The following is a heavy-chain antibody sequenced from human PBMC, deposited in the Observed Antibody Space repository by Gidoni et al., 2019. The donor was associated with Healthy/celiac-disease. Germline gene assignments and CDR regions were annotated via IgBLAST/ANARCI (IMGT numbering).Heavy chain of an antibody. CDR3: ARGDYVSYFDY. D-gene: IGHD4-17*01. Sequence: EVQLVESGGGLVQPGGSLRLSCAASGFTFSSYSMNWVRQAPGKGLEWVSYISSSSSTIYYADSVKGRFTISRDNAKNSLYLQMNSLRGEDTAVYYCARGDYVSYFDYWGQGTLVTVSS. V-gene: IGHV3-48*01. CDR2: ISSSSSTI. J-gene: IGHJ4*02. CDR1: GFTFSSYS.